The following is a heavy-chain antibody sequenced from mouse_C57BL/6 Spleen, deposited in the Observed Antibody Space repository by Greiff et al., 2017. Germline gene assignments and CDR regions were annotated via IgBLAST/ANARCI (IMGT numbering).Heavy chain of an antibody. V-gene: IGHV1-5*01. J-gene: IGHJ4*01. D-gene: IGHD2-4*01. CDR2: IYPGNSDT. CDR1: GYTFTSYW. CDR3: TRDDYDVLYYAMDY. Sequence: EVQLQQSGTVLARPGASVKMSCKTSGYTFTSYWMHWVKQRPGQGLEWIGAIYPGNSDTSYNQKFKGKAKLTAVTSASTAYMELSSLTNEDSAVYYCTRDDYDVLYYAMDYWGQGTSVTVSS.